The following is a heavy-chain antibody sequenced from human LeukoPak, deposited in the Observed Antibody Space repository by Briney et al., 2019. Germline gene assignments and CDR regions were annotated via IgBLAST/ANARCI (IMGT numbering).Heavy chain of an antibody. Sequence: ASVKVSCKASGYTFTSYGISWVRQAPGQGLEWMGWINPYNGNTNYAQKLQGRVTMTTDTSTSTAYMELRSLRSDDTAVYYCARVAAADYFDYWGQGILVTVSS. CDR2: INPYNGNT. D-gene: IGHD6-13*01. CDR1: GYTFTSYG. CDR3: ARVAAADYFDY. J-gene: IGHJ4*02. V-gene: IGHV1-18*01.